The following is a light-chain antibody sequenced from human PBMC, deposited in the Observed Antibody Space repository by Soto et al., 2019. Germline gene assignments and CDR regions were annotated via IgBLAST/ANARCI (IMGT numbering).Light chain of an antibody. V-gene: IGKV1-5*03. CDR3: QQYNGYWT. J-gene: IGKJ1*01. Sequence: DIKMTQSPSTLSASVGDRVTITCRASQSISGSLAWYQQKPGKPPKLLLYEASNLKSGVPSRFSGSGSGTEYTLTIISLQPDDSASYYCQQYNGYWTFGQATRVEIK. CDR1: QSISGS. CDR2: EAS.